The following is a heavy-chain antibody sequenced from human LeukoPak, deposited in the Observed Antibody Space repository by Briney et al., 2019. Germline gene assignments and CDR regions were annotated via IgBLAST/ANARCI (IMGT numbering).Heavy chain of an antibody. V-gene: IGHV3-66*01. CDR1: GFTFSSYG. J-gene: IGHJ3*02. CDR3: ARENTMIRGVPRAFDI. Sequence: GGTLRLSCAASGFTFSSYGMSWVRQAPGKGLQWVSLIYSGGSAYYADSVKGRFTISRDNSKNTLYLQMNSLRAEDTAVYYCARENTMIRGVPRAFDIWGQGTMVTVSS. D-gene: IGHD3-10*01. CDR2: IYSGGSA.